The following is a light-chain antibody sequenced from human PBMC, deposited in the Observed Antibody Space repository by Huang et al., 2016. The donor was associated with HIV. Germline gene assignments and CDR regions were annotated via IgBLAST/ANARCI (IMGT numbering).Light chain of an antibody. Sequence: ELVLTQSPATLSLSPGERATLSCRASQSVSSYLSWYQQKPGQAPRLLIYDASNRATGIPARFSGSGSGTDFTLTISSLEPEDFAVYHCQQRSNWPRTFGQGTKVEIK. CDR2: DAS. V-gene: IGKV3-11*01. J-gene: IGKJ1*01. CDR3: QQRSNWPRT. CDR1: QSVSSY.